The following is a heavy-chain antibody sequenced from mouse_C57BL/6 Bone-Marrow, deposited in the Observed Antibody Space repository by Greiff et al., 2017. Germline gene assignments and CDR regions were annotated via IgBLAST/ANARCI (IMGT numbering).Heavy chain of an antibody. D-gene: IGHD1-1*01. J-gene: IGHJ1*03. CDR1: GYTFTSYW. CDR2: IHPKSGST. V-gene: IGHV1-64*01. CDR3: ARGGSSFWYFDV. Sequence: QVQLQQPGAELVKPGASVKLSCKASGYTFTSYWMHWVKQRPGQGLEWIGMIHPKSGSTNYNEKFKSKATLTVDKSSSTAYMQLSSLTAEDSAVYYCARGGSSFWYFDVWGTGTTVTVSS.